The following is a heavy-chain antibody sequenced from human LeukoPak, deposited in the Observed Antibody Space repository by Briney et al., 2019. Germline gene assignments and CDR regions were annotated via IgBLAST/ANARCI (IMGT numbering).Heavy chain of an antibody. J-gene: IGHJ4*02. CDR2: INPNSGGT. D-gene: IGHD6-19*01. V-gene: IGHV1-2*02. CDR1: GYTFTGYY. CDR3: ARDRTRTGYSSGWYHDY. Sequence: ASVTVSCKASGYTFTGYYMHWVRQAPGRGLEWMGWINPNSGGTNYAQKFQGRVTMTRDTSISTAYMELSKLRSDDTAVYYCARDRTRTGYSSGWYHDYWGQGTLVTVSS.